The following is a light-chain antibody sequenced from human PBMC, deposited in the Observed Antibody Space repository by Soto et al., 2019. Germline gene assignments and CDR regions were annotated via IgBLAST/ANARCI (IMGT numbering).Light chain of an antibody. Sequence: IVMTQTPLSSPVTLGQPASISCRSSQRLVHSDGNTYLSWLQQRPGQPPRLLIYKISNRLSGVPDRFSGSGAGTDFTLKIRRVEAEDVGLYYCMQATEFPWTFGQGTRVEIK. CDR2: KIS. V-gene: IGKV2-24*01. CDR3: MQATEFPWT. CDR1: QRLVHSDGNTY. J-gene: IGKJ1*01.